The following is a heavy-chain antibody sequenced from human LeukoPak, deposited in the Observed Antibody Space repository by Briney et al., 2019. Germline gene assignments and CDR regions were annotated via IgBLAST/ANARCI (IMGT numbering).Heavy chain of an antibody. CDR3: ARVDPGVGAASGGAFDI. CDR2: IYPGDSDT. CDR1: GYSFTSYW. V-gene: IGHV5-51*01. D-gene: IGHD1-26*01. Sequence: GESLKISCKGSGYSFTSYWIGWVRQMPGKGLEWMGIIYPGDSDTRYSPSFQGQVTISADKSISTAYLQWSSLKASDTAVYYCARVDPGVGAASGGAFDIWGQGTMVTVSS. J-gene: IGHJ3*02.